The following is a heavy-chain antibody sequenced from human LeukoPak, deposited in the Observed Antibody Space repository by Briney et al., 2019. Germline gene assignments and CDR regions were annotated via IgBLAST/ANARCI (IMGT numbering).Heavy chain of an antibody. CDR3: ARTQLGIAVDH. D-gene: IGHD7-27*01. Sequence: SETLSLTCTVSGDSISNSHSRWDCIRQPPGKGLEWIGAVTYSGTAFYNPSLKRRVTMFVDTSMNQFSLQLNSVTAADSAMYFCARTQLGIAVDHWGQGTLVTVSS. CDR2: VTYSGTA. V-gene: IGHV4-39*01. J-gene: IGHJ4*02. CDR1: GDSISNSHSR.